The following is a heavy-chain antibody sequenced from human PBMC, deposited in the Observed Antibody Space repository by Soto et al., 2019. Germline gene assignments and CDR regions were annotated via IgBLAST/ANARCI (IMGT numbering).Heavy chain of an antibody. CDR3: AREQYYYDSSGYYDAFDI. CDR2: ISSSSSTI. CDR1: GFTFSSYS. J-gene: IGHJ3*02. V-gene: IGHV3-48*02. Sequence: GGSLRLSCAASGFTFSSYSMNWVRQAPGKGLEWVSYISSSSSTIYYADSVKGRFTISGDNAKNSLYLQMNSLRDEDTAVYYCAREQYYYDSSGYYDAFDIWGQGTMVTVSS. D-gene: IGHD3-22*01.